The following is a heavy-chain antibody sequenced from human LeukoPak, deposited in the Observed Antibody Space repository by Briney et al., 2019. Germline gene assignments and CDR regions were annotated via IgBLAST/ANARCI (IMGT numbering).Heavy chain of an antibody. CDR1: GGSISSYY. CDR2: IYYSEST. Sequence: SETLSLTCTVSGGSISSYYWSWIRQPPGKGLEWIGYIYYSESTNYNPSLKSRVTISVDTSKNQFSLKLSSVTAADTAVYYCAGAKYYDSSGYYDPYYYYYYMDVWGKGTTVTVSS. V-gene: IGHV4-59*01. D-gene: IGHD3-22*01. CDR3: AGAKYYDSSGYYDPYYYYYYMDV. J-gene: IGHJ6*03.